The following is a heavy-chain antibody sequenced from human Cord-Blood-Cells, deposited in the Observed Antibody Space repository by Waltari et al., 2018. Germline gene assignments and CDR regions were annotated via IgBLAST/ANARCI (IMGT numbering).Heavy chain of an antibody. CDR2: IYHSGST. V-gene: IGHV4-38-2*01. J-gene: IGHJ4*02. CDR1: GYSISSGYY. Sequence: QVQLQESGPGLVKPSETLSLTCAVSGYSISSGYYWGWIRQPPGKGLEWIGSIYHSGSTDYNPSLKSRVTISGDTSKNQFSRKLSSVTAADTAVYYCARRGYSGSYFDYWGQGTLVTVSS. D-gene: IGHD1-26*01. CDR3: ARRGYSGSYFDY.